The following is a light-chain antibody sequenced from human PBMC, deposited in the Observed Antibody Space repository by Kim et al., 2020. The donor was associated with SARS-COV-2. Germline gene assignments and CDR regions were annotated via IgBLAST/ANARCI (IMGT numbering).Light chain of an antibody. CDR2: KAS. Sequence: ASVGDRVTITCRASQSISNWLAWYQQTPGKAPNLLIYKASSLESGVPSRFSGSGSGTEFTLTINNLQPDDSATYHCQQYNSYPYSFGQGTKLEI. CDR1: QSISNW. V-gene: IGKV1-5*03. CDR3: QQYNSYPYS. J-gene: IGKJ2*01.